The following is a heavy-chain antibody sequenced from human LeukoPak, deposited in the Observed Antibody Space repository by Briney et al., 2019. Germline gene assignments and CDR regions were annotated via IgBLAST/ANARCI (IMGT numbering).Heavy chain of an antibody. Sequence: GGSLRLSCAASGASGFTFSSYAVTWVRQAPGKALGWVSSVSGSGHSTYYADSVKGRFTISRDNSKNTLYLQMNSLRAEDTAVYYCAKYYYDFWSGYPYYFDYWGQGTLVTVSS. D-gene: IGHD3-3*01. CDR2: VSGSGHST. CDR3: AKYYYDFWSGYPYYFDY. V-gene: IGHV3-23*01. CDR1: GFTFSSYA. J-gene: IGHJ4*02.